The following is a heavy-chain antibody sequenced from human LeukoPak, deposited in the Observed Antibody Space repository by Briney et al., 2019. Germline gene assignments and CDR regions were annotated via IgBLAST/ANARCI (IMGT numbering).Heavy chain of an antibody. CDR2: IYYSGST. J-gene: IGHJ4*02. V-gene: IGHV4-39*07. CDR1: GGSISSSSYY. Sequence: SETLSLTCTVSGGSISSSSYYWGWIRQPPGKGLEWIGSIYYSGSTYYNPSLKSRVTISVDTSKNQFSLKLSSVTAADTAVYYCARDYRRPYFDYWGQGTLVTVSS. CDR3: ARDYRRPYFDY.